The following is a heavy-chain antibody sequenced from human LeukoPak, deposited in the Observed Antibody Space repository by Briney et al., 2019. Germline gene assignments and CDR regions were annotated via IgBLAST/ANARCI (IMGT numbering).Heavy chain of an antibody. CDR1: GFIFSSYW. J-gene: IGHJ4*02. Sequence: GGSLRLSCEASGFIFSSYWMSWVRQAPGKGLEWVSAISGSGGSTYYADSVKGRFTISRDNSKNTLYLQMNSPRAEDTAVYYCAKDYLTARPYYFDYWGQGTLVTVSS. V-gene: IGHV3-23*01. CDR2: ISGSGGST. D-gene: IGHD2-21*02. CDR3: AKDYLTARPYYFDY.